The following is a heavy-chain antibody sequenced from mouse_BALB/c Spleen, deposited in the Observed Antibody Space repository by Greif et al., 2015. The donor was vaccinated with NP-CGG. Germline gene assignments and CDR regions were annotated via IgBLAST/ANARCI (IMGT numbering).Heavy chain of an antibody. CDR1: GYTFTDYE. V-gene: IGHV1-15*01. Sequence: QVQLQQSGAELVRPGASVTLSCKASGYTFTDYEMHWVKQTPVHGLEWIGAIDPETGGTAYNQKFKGKATLTADKSSSTAYMELRSLTSEDSAVYYCTNYYGSGFAYWGQGTLVTVSA. CDR3: TNYYGSGFAY. J-gene: IGHJ3*01. D-gene: IGHD1-1*01. CDR2: IDPETGGT.